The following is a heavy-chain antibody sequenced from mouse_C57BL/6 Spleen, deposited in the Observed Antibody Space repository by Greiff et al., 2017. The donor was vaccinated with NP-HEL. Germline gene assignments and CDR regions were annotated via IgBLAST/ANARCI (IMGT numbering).Heavy chain of an antibody. CDR3: ARDYDGYAFDY. D-gene: IGHD2-3*01. J-gene: IGHJ2*01. CDR1: GYAFSSSW. Sequence: VKLMESGPELVKPGASVKISCKASGYAFSSSWMNWVKQRPGKGLEWIGRIYPGDGDTNYNGKFKGKATLTADKSSSTAYMQRSSLTSEDSAVYCCARDYDGYAFDYWGQGTTLTVSS. CDR2: IYPGDGDT. V-gene: IGHV1-82*01.